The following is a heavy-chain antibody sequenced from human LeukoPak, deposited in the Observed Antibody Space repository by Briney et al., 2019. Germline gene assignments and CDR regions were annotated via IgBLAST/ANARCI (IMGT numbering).Heavy chain of an antibody. CDR2: ISGSGGST. CDR3: AKDSGLLWFGESGGY. CDR1: GFTFSSYA. V-gene: IGHV3-23*01. J-gene: IGHJ4*02. Sequence: GGSLRLSCAASGFTFSSYAKSWVRQAPGKGLEWVSAISGSGGSTYYADSVKGRFTISRDNSKNTLYLQMNSLRAEDTAVYYCAKDSGLLWFGESGGYWGQGTLVTVSS. D-gene: IGHD3-10*01.